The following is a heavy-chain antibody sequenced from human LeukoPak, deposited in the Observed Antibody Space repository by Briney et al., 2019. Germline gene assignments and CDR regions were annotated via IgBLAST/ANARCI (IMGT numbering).Heavy chain of an antibody. CDR1: GGSISSSSYY. J-gene: IGHJ6*02. CDR3: ARVQPRLRYSSGWYVPYGMDV. V-gene: IGHV4-39*07. Sequence: SETLSLTCTVSGGSISSSSYYWGWIRQPPGKGLEWIGEINHSGSTNYNPSLKSRVTISVDTSKNQFSLKLSSVTAADTAVYYCARVQPRLRYSSGWYVPYGMDVWGQGTTVTVSS. D-gene: IGHD6-19*01. CDR2: INHSGST.